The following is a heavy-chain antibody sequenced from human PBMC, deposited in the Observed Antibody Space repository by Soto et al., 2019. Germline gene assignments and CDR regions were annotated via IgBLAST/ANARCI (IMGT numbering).Heavy chain of an antibody. D-gene: IGHD5-18*01. J-gene: IGHJ4*02. Sequence: EVQLVESGGGLVQPGGSLRLSCAASGFSFSSYWIHWVRQAPGKGLVWVSRIKTDGSSTDYADSVKGRFTISRDNAKNTLYLHMTSLSAEDTAVYCCAKREGNTYGLFHWGQGTLVTVSS. CDR3: AKREGNTYGLFH. CDR1: GFSFSSYW. CDR2: IKTDGSST. V-gene: IGHV3-74*01.